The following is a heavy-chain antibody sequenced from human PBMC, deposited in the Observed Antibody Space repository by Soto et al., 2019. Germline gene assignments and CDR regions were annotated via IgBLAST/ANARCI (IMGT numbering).Heavy chain of an antibody. Sequence: PGGSLRLSCTASGFIFRNFGMHWVRHAPGKGLEWVAGVWYDGSNGVSAESVKGRFTISRDNSKNTLYLQMASLRAEDTAVYYCARDPRTARASAMDVWGQGTTVTVSS. V-gene: IGHV3-33*01. CDR2: VWYDGSNG. CDR3: ARDPRTARASAMDV. J-gene: IGHJ6*02. CDR1: GFIFRNFG. D-gene: IGHD6-6*01.